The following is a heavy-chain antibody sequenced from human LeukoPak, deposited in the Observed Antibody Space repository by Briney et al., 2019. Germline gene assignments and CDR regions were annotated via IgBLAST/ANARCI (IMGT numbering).Heavy chain of an antibody. J-gene: IGHJ4*02. D-gene: IGHD4/OR15-4a*01. Sequence: SETLSLTCTVSGGSISSGSYYWSWIRQPAGKGLEWIGRIYTSGSTNYNPSLKSRVTISVDTSKNQFSLKLSSVTAADTAVYYCARDDYGYIDYWGQGTLVTVSS. CDR2: IYTSGST. CDR1: GGSISSGSYY. V-gene: IGHV4-61*02. CDR3: ARDDYGYIDY.